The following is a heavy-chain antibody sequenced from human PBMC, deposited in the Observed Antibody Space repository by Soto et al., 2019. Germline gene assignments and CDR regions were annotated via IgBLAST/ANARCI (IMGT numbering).Heavy chain of an antibody. D-gene: IGHD2-2*01. CDR2: ITGHKGDT. J-gene: IGHJ4*02. CDR3: ARGTAAIYTY. CDR1: GYAFTTYG. V-gene: IGHV1-18*01. Sequence: PLVQSAAEMKQPGAAVRVSCKASGYAFTTYGFSWVRQAPGQGLEWMGWITGHKGDTKYTEKFQDRLTLTRDTSTATTYMELSNLRLDDTAIYYCARGTAAIYTYWGQGTLVTVSS.